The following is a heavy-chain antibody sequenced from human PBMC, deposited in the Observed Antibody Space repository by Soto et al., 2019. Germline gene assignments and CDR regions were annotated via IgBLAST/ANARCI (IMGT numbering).Heavy chain of an antibody. V-gene: IGHV3-33*01. D-gene: IGHD3-22*01. J-gene: IGHJ4*02. CDR1: GFTFSSYG. CDR3: ARDGYFYDSNGYFDY. Sequence: GGSLRLSCAASGFTFSSYGMHWVRQAPGKGLEWVAVIWYDGSNKYYADSVKGRFTISRDNSKNTLYLQMNSLIAEDTAVYYCARDGYFYDSNGYFDYWGQGTLVTVSS. CDR2: IWYDGSNK.